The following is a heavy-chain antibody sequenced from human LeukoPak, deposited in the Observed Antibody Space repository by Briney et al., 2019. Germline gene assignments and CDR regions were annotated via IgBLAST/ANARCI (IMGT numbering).Heavy chain of an antibody. J-gene: IGHJ4*02. Sequence: SETLSLTCTVSGGSISSYYWSWIRQPPGKGLEWIGYIYYSGSTNYNPSLKSRVTISVDTSKNQFSLKLSSVTAADTAVYYCARAGAYYDILTGYYPNFDYWGQGTLVTVSS. D-gene: IGHD3-9*01. CDR1: GGSISSYY. CDR3: ARAGAYYDILTGYYPNFDY. CDR2: IYYSGST. V-gene: IGHV4-59*01.